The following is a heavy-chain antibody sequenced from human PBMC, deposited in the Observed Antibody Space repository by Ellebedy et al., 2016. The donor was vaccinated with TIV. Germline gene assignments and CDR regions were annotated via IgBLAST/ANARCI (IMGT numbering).Heavy chain of an antibody. CDR2: IKSETDGGTT. V-gene: IGHV3-15*01. CDR1: GFTFSNAW. D-gene: IGHD2-15*01. CDR3: TRDSYCSGGSCYEGPGYYYYGMDV. J-gene: IGHJ6*02. Sequence: GESLKISCAASGFTFSNAWMSWVRQAPGKGLEWVGRIKSETDGGTTDYAAPVKGRFTISRDDSKNTLYLQMNSLKTEDTAVYYCTRDSYCSGGSCYEGPGYYYYGMDVWGQGTTVTVSS.